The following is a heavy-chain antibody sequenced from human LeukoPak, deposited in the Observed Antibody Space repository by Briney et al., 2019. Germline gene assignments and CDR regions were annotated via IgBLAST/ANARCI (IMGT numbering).Heavy chain of an antibody. CDR2: IYYSGRT. CDR1: GGSISSYY. D-gene: IGHD6-13*01. Sequence: ASETLSLTCTVSGGSISSYYWSWIRQPPGKGLEWIGYIYYSGRTNYNPSLKSRVTISVDTSKNQFSLKLSSVTAADTAVYYCARGRLSSWRDLYYFDYWGQGTLVTVSS. V-gene: IGHV4-59*08. CDR3: ARGRLSSWRDLYYFDY. J-gene: IGHJ4*02.